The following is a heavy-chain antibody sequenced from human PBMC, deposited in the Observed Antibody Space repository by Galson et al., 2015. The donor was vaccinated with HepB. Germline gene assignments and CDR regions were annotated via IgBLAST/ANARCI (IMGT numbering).Heavy chain of an antibody. D-gene: IGHD5-24*01. Sequence: SLRLSCAASGFTFSDYALHWVRQAPGKGLQFVSGINNNGGNTYYADSVKGRFTISRDNSKNTLYLQMGSLRAEDMAVYYCARRTGRWLPPHLDYWGQGTLVTVSS. CDR3: ARRTGRWLPPHLDY. CDR1: GFTFSDYA. V-gene: IGHV3-64*02. CDR2: INNNGGNT. J-gene: IGHJ4*02.